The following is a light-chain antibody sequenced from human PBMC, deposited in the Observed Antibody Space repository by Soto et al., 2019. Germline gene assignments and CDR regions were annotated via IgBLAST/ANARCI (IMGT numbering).Light chain of an antibody. CDR1: SSDVGGYNY. CDR2: DVN. V-gene: IGLV2-14*01. CDR3: TPYTSISTLVL. J-gene: IGLJ2*01. Sequence: QSALTQPASVSGSPGQSITISCTGTSSDVGGYNYVSWYQQHPGKAPKLMIYDVNDRPSGVSNRFSGSKSGNTASLTISGLQAEDEADYYCTPYTSISTLVLFGGGTKLTVL.